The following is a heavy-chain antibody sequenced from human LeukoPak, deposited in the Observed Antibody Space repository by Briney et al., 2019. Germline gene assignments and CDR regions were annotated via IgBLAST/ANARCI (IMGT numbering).Heavy chain of an antibody. CDR3: ARSVERFGELFYFDY. CDR2: IYYSGST. Sequence: SETLSLTCTVPGGSISSYYWSWIRQPPGKGLEWIGYIYYSGSTNYNPSLKSRVTISVDTSKNQFSLKLSSVTAADTAVYYCARSVERFGELFYFDYWGQGTLVTVSS. J-gene: IGHJ4*02. V-gene: IGHV4-59*08. D-gene: IGHD3-10*01. CDR1: GGSISSYY.